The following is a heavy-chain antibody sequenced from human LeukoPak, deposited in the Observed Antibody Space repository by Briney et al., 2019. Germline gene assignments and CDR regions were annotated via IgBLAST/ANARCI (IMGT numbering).Heavy chain of an antibody. V-gene: IGHV1-8*02. J-gene: IGHJ3*02. CDR3: ARGCLAPYYKCAFDI. D-gene: IGHD3-10*01. CDR1: GYTFTGYY. Sequence: GASVKVSCKASGYTFTGYYMHWVRQAPGQGLEWMGWMNPNSGNTGYAQKLQGRVTMTRNTSISTAYMELSSLRSEDTAVYYCARGCLAPYYKCAFDIWGQGTMVTVSS. CDR2: MNPNSGNT.